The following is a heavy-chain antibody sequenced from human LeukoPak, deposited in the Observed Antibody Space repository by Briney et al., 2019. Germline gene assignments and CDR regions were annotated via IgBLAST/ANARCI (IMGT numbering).Heavy chain of an antibody. Sequence: RASETLSLTCTVSGGSISSYYWSWIRQPAGKGLEWIGRIYTSGSTNYNPSLKSRVTMSVDTSKNQFSLKLSSTTAADTAVYYCARQIVVVVAATNRWYFDYWGQGTLVTVSS. J-gene: IGHJ4*02. CDR1: GGSISSYY. CDR3: ARQIVVVVAATNRWYFDY. CDR2: IYTSGST. D-gene: IGHD2-15*01. V-gene: IGHV4-4*07.